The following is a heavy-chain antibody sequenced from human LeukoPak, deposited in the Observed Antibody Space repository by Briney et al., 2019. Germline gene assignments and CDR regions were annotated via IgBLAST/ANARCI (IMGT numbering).Heavy chain of an antibody. V-gene: IGHV3-7*01. J-gene: IGHJ3*02. Sequence: GGSLRLSCVASGFTFSSDWMTWVRQAPGKGLEWVANINRDESKKHYLDSVKGRFTISRDNAKNSLYLQMNSLRDEDTAIYYCVRTLSPSAPGTYYDAFNIGGKGKMVTVSS. D-gene: IGHD1-14*01. CDR3: VRTLSPSAPGTYYDAFNI. CDR1: GFTFSSDW. CDR2: INRDESKK.